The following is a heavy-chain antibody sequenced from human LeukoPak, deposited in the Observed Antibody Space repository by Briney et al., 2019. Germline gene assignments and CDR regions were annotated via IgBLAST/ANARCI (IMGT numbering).Heavy chain of an antibody. CDR3: ARDLWFGESSGDY. CDR1: GFTFTNYV. V-gene: IGHV3-23*01. J-gene: IGHJ4*02. D-gene: IGHD3-10*01. CDR2: ITGTADKT. Sequence: PGGSLRLSCAASGFTFTNYVMNWVRQAPGKGLEWVSSITGTADKTYDADSVKGRFTISRDNAKNSLYLQMNSLRAEDTAVYYCARDLWFGESSGDYWGQGTLVTVSS.